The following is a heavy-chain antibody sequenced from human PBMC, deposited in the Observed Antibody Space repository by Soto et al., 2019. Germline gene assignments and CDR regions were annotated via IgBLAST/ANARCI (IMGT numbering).Heavy chain of an antibody. V-gene: IGHV3-21*01. J-gene: IGHJ3*01. D-gene: IGHD3-3*01. CDR3: ARQQGRFMEPLRDAFDV. CDR1: VFTFSYSN. CDR2: ISSGSSYI. Sequence: PWGSLRLSWRCSVFTFSYSNMYWVRQAPGKGLEWVSSISSGSSYIYYADSVRGRFTVSRDNAKNSMYLQIKRLRAEDTAVYYCARQQGRFMEPLRDAFDVWGQGTMVTVSS.